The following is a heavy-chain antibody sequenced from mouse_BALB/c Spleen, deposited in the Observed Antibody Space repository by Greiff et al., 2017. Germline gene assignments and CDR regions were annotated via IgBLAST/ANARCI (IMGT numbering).Heavy chain of an antibody. CDR1: GFTFSSFG. D-gene: IGHD1-1*01. Sequence: EVKVEESGGGLVQPGGSRKLSCAASGFTFSSFGMHWVRQAPEKGLEWVAYISSGSSTIYYADTVKGRFTISRDNPKNTLFLQMTSLRSEDTAMYYCAREGDYYGSYAMDYWGQGTSVTVSS. CDR3: AREGDYYGSYAMDY. CDR2: ISSGSSTI. V-gene: IGHV5-17*02. J-gene: IGHJ4*01.